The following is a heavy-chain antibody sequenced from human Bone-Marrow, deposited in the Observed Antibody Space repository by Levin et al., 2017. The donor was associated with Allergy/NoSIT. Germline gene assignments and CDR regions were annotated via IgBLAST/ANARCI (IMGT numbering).Heavy chain of an antibody. V-gene: IGHV3-48*02. CDR2: ISGSGSTM. D-gene: IGHD6-19*01. CDR3: ARDRGSGWSFFDY. CDR1: GFTFTSYR. J-gene: IGHJ4*02. Sequence: ASVKVSCAASGFTFTSYRMNWVRQAPGKGLEWISYISGSGSTMYYADSVKGRFTITRDNARNSLYLQMNSLRDEDTAFYYCARDRGSGWSFFDYWGQGTLVTVSS.